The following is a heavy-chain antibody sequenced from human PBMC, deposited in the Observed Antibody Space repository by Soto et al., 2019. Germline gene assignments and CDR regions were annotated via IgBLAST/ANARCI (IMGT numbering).Heavy chain of an antibody. V-gene: IGHV3-53*02. CDR1: GFTVSTNY. CDR2: LYSGGST. CDR3: ARHRDAFSSTFDY. Sequence: EVQLVETGGGLIQPGGSLRLSCAVSGFTVSTNYMSWVRQAPGKGLEWVSALYSGGSTYYADSVKGRFTISRDNSKNTLHLQMNSLRAEDTALYYCARHRDAFSSTFDYWSQGTLVTVSS. D-gene: IGHD3-3*02. J-gene: IGHJ4*02.